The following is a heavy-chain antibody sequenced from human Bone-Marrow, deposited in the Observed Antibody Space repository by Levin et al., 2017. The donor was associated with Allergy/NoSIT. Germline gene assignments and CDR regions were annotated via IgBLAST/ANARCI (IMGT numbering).Heavy chain of an antibody. CDR3: AKDVSGYYSGHYFYMDV. Sequence: ESLKISCAASGFTFSSYSMNWVRQAPGKGLEWVSSIRSDSGNIHYADSVKGRFTISRDNAKNSLWLQMNSLRAEDTAVYYCAKDVSGYYSGHYFYMDVWGKGTTVIVSS. CDR1: GFTFSSYS. V-gene: IGHV3-21*01. D-gene: IGHD3-3*01. CDR2: IRSDSGNI. J-gene: IGHJ6*03.